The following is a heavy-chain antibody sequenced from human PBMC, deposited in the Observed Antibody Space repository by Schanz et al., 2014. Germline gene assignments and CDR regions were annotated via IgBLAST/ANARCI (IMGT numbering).Heavy chain of an antibody. CDR1: GFIFSSCA. V-gene: IGHV3-23*04. CDR2: ISTGGGNT. CDR3: VKEGTVVSGYPRDH. D-gene: IGHD2-2*01. Sequence: EVQLVESGGGLVQPGGSLKLSCAASGFIFSSCAMTWVRQAPGKGLEWVSAISTGGGNTYYTDSVKGRFTISRDNSRNTLYLQMSSLRAEDTAVYYCVKEGTVVSGYPRDHWGQGTLVTVSS. J-gene: IGHJ4*02.